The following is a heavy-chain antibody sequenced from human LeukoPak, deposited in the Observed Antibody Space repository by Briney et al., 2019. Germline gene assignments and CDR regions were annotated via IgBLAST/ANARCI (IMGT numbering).Heavy chain of an antibody. J-gene: IGHJ3*02. Sequence: GGSLRLSCVASGFTFSSYWMTWVRQAPGKGVEWVANIKTDGSQIYYVDSVKGRFTISRDNAKNSLYLQMNSLRAEDTAVYYCARHSGYYYARDAFDIWGQGTLVTVSS. CDR2: IKTDGSQI. CDR3: ARHSGYYYARDAFDI. V-gene: IGHV3-7*01. CDR1: GFTFSSYW. D-gene: IGHD3-22*01.